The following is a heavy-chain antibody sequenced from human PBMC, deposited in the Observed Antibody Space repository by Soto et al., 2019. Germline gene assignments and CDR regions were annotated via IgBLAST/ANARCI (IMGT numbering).Heavy chain of an antibody. D-gene: IGHD3-3*01. CDR2: MNPNSGNT. CDR3: ARGRYYDFWSGYYSVAHTPDYGMDV. V-gene: IGHV1-8*01. Sequence: QVQLVQSGAEVKKPGASVKVSCKASGYTFTSYDINWVRQATGQGLEWMGWMNPNSGNTGYAQKFQGRVNMTRNTSISTAYMELSSLGSEDTAVYYCARGRYYDFWSGYYSVAHTPDYGMDVWGQGTTVTVSS. CDR1: GYTFTSYD. J-gene: IGHJ6*02.